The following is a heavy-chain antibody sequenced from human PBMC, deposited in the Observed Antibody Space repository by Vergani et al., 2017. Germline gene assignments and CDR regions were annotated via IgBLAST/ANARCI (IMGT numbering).Heavy chain of an antibody. Sequence: QVQLVESGGGVVQPGRSLRRSCAASGFTFSSYGMHWVRQAPGKGIEGVAVIWYDVSNKYYADSVKGRFTISRDNSKNTLYLQMNSLRAEDTAVYYCAGDFYYYDSSGLEYFQHWGQGTLVTVSS. J-gene: IGHJ1*01. CDR3: AGDFYYYDSSGLEYFQH. CDR1: GFTFSSYG. CDR2: IWYDVSNK. V-gene: IGHV3-33*01. D-gene: IGHD3-22*01.